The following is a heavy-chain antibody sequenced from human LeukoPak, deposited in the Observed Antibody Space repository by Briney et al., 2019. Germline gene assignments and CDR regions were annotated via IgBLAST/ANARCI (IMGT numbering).Heavy chain of an antibody. CDR1: GYTFTSYY. D-gene: IGHD6-13*01. J-gene: IGHJ6*03. CDR2: INPSGGST. Sequence: ASVKVSCKASGYTFTSYYMHWVRQAPGQGLEWMGIINPSGGSTSYAQKFQGRVTMTRDMSTSTVYMELSSLRSEDTAVYYCARDPGIAAAGTNNINYYYYYMDVWGKGTTVTVSS. CDR3: ARDPGIAAAGTNNINYYYYYMDV. V-gene: IGHV1-46*01.